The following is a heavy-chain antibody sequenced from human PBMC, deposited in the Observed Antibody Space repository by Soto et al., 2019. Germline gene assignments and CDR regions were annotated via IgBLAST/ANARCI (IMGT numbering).Heavy chain of an antibody. V-gene: IGHV3-33*01. D-gene: IGHD1-7*01. CDR2: IWYDGSKE. CDR1: GINFSRSG. J-gene: IGHJ6*02. Sequence: QVRLVESGGGVVQPGRSLRLSCAASGINFSRSGMHWVRQAPGKGLEWVAIIWYDGSKEYYADSVKGQFTISRDNSRNTVYLQMNSLRAEDTVVYYCARDAGTTRMDVWGQGTTVTVSS. CDR3: ARDAGTTRMDV.